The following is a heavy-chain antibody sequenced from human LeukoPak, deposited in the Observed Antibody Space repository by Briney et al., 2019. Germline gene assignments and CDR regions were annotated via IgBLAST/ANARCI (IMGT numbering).Heavy chain of an antibody. Sequence: SETLSLTCIVSGGSINSYYWGWIRQPPGKGLEWIGHINYSGGTKYNPSLKSRVTISVDTPKNQFSLKLSSVTAAGTAVYYCARYYYDSSGYSHGMDVWGQGTTVTVSS. CDR3: ARYYYDSSGYSHGMDV. D-gene: IGHD3-22*01. J-gene: IGHJ6*02. CDR2: INYSGGT. V-gene: IGHV4-59*08. CDR1: GGSINSYY.